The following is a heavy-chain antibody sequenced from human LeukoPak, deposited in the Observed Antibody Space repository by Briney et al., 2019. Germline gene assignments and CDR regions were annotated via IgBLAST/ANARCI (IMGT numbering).Heavy chain of an antibody. CDR2: ISWNSGSI. J-gene: IGHJ4*02. CDR3: AKDNIPMIATWFDY. D-gene: IGHD3-22*01. CDR1: GFTFSDYY. Sequence: GGSLRLSCAASGFTFSDYYMSWIRQAPGKGLEWVSGISWNSGSIGYADSVKGRFTISRDNAKNSLYLQMNSLRAEDTALYYCAKDNIPMIATWFDYWGQGTLVTVSS. V-gene: IGHV3-9*01.